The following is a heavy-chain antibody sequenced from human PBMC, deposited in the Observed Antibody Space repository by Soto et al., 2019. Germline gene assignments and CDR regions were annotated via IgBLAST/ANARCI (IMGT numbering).Heavy chain of an antibody. Sequence: PGHSVNISCKGSGYSFTSYLIGWARLVPGKGMDSMGIIYPGDSDTRYSPSFQGQVTISADKSISTAYLQWSSLKASDTAMYYCARGPRSAPLVYGYSFDYWGEGTLVTVSS. CDR3: ARGPRSAPLVYGYSFDY. J-gene: IGHJ4*02. D-gene: IGHD4-17*01. CDR2: IYPGDSDT. V-gene: IGHV5-51*01. CDR1: GYSFTSYL.